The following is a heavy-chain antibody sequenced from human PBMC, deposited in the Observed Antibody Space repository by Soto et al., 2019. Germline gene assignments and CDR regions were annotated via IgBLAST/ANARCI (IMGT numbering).Heavy chain of an antibody. CDR3: AREIRSSGYYYGSSGWFDP. CDR1: GGSISSGDYY. Sequence: SETLSLTCTVSGGSISSGDYYWSWIRQPPGKGLEWIGYIYYSGSTYYNPSLKSRVTISVDTSKNQFSLKLSSVTAADTAVHYCAREIRSSGYYYGSSGWFDPWGQGTLVTVSS. V-gene: IGHV4-30-4*01. CDR2: IYYSGST. J-gene: IGHJ5*02. D-gene: IGHD3-22*01.